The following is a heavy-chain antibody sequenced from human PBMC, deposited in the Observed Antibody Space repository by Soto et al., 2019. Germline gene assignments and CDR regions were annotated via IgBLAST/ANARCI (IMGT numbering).Heavy chain of an antibody. D-gene: IGHD3-22*01. CDR1: GFTFRTYW. Sequence: PGGSLRLSCAASGFTFRTYWMHWVRQAPGKGLVWVARINGAGNSATYADSVRGRFTISRDNAKNTLYLQMNSLRDEDTAVYFCARDHYFDRSGYSDFFDHWGQGTLVTVSS. CDR2: INGAGNSA. V-gene: IGHV3-74*01. CDR3: ARDHYFDRSGYSDFFDH. J-gene: IGHJ4*02.